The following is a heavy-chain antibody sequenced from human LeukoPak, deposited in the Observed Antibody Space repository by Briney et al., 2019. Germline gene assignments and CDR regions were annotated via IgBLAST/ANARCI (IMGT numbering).Heavy chain of an antibody. D-gene: IGHD5-18*01. CDR3: TTDLSGYSSFL. J-gene: IGHJ4*02. V-gene: IGHV3-15*01. CDR2: IKSKTDGGTT. Sequence: GGSLRLSCAASGFTFSNAWMSWVSQAPGKGLEWVGRIKSKTDGGTTDYAAPVKGRFTISRDDSKNTLYLQMNSLKTEDTAVYYCTTDLSGYSSFLWGQGTLVTVSS. CDR1: GFTFSNAW.